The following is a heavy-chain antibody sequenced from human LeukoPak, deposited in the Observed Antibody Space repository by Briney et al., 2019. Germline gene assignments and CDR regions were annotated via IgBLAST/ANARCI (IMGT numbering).Heavy chain of an antibody. V-gene: IGHV1-2*02. CDR2: INPNSGDT. J-gene: IGHJ4*02. CDR1: GYTFIGYY. Sequence: ASVKVSCKASGYTFIGYYIHWVRQAPGQGLEWMGCINPNSGDTNYAQKFQGRVTMTRDTSISTDYMGLSSLISDDTAFYYCARTGVWFRELSHLPDWGQGTLVTVSS. D-gene: IGHD3-10*01. CDR3: ARTGVWFRELSHLPD.